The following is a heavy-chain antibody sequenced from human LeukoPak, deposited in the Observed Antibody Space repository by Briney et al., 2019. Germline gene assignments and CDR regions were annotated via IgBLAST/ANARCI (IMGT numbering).Heavy chain of an antibody. CDR1: GFTFSSYS. Sequence: GGSLRLSCAASGFTFSSYSMNWVRQAPGKGLELVSYISSSSSIMYYADSVKGRFTISRDNSNDTLFLQVKSLRAEDTAVYYCAKDVIRGEISYFESWGQGTLVAVSS. CDR2: ISSSSSIM. J-gene: IGHJ4*02. CDR3: AKDVIRGEISYFES. D-gene: IGHD3-10*01. V-gene: IGHV3-48*01.